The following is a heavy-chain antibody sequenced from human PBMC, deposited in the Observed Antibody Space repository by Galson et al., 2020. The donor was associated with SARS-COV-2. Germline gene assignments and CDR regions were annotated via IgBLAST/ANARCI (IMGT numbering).Heavy chain of an antibody. Sequence: ASVKVSCKASGYTFTGYYMHWVRQAPGQGLEWMGWINPNSGGTNYAQKFQGRVTMTRDTSISTAYMELSRLRSDDTAVYYCARDYTIVVVPAAYGMDVWGQGTTVTVSS. CDR2: INPNSGGT. V-gene: IGHV1-2*02. J-gene: IGHJ6*02. CDR3: ARDYTIVVVPAAYGMDV. CDR1: GYTFTGYY. D-gene: IGHD2-2*01.